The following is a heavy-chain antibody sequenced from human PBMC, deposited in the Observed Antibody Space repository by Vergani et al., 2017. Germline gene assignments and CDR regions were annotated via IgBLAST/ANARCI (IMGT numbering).Heavy chain of an antibody. CDR2: IDSSGSTI. Sequence: VQLVESGGGLVNPGGSLRLSCAASGFTFSDFYMSWIRQAPGKGPEWVSYIDSSGSTIYYADSVKGRFTMSRDNAKNSLYLQMNSLRAEDTALYYCAKDIKTWATRAFDIWGQGTMVTVSS. V-gene: IGHV3-11*01. J-gene: IGHJ3*02. CDR3: AKDIKTWATRAFDI. D-gene: IGHD3-10*01. CDR1: GFTFSDFY.